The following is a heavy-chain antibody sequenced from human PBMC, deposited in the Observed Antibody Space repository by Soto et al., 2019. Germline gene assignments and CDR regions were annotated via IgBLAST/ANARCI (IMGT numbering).Heavy chain of an antibody. V-gene: IGHV4-31*03. CDR3: AKDCYGGNSECSDY. CDR2: IYYSGST. CDR1: GGSISSGGYY. D-gene: IGHD4-17*01. Sequence: SETLSLTCTVSGGSISSGGYYWSWIRQHPGKGLEWIGYIYYSGSTYYNPSLKSRVTISVDNSKNTLYLQMNSLRAEDTAVYYCAKDCYGGNSECSDYWGQGTLVTVSS. J-gene: IGHJ4*02.